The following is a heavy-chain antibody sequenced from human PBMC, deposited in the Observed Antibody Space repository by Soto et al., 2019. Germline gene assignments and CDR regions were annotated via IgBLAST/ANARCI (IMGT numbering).Heavy chain of an antibody. CDR3: ARGEYSSSSVLDY. Sequence: GGSLRLSCAASGVNFSDYSMNWVRQAPGKGLEWVSSISSSGYFMHYADSVRGRFIISKDSTKNSLYLQMNNLRAEDTAVYYCARGEYSSSSVLDYWGQGTLVTVSS. V-gene: IGHV3-21*01. D-gene: IGHD6-6*01. J-gene: IGHJ4*02. CDR1: GVNFSDYS. CDR2: ISSSGYFM.